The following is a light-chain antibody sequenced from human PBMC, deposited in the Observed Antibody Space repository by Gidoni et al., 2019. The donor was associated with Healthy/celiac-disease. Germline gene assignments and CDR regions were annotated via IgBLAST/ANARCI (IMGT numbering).Light chain of an antibody. V-gene: IGKV1-5*03. CDR3: QQYNSYSYT. J-gene: IGKJ2*01. CDR2: KAS. CDR1: QSISSW. Sequence: DIQMTQSPSTLSASVGHRVTITCRARQSISSWLAWYQQKQGKAPKLLIYKASSLESGGPSMFSGSGSGTEFTLTISSLHPDDFATYYCQQYNSYSYTFGQGTKLEIK.